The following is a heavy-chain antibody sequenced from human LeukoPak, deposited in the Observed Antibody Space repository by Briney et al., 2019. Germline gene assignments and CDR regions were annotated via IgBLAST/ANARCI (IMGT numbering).Heavy chain of an antibody. J-gene: IGHJ5*02. CDR2: ISSSGSTI. V-gene: IGHV3-48*03. D-gene: IGHD3-3*01. CDR1: GFTFSSYE. CDR3: SRDLRRIDP. Sequence: PGGSLRLSCAASGFTFSSYEMNWVRQAPGKGLEWVSYISSSGSTIYYADSVKGRFTISRDNAKNSLYLQMNSLRAEDTAVYYFSRDLRRIDPWGQGTLVTVSS.